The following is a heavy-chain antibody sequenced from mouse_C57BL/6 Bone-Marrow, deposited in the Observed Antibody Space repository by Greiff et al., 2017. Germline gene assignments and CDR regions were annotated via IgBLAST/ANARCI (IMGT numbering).Heavy chain of an antibody. D-gene: IGHD1-1*01. V-gene: IGHV1-55*01. CDR2: IYPGSGST. CDR3: ARGDYGRAWLAY. CDR1: GYTFTSYW. Sequence: QVQLQQPGAELVKPGASVKMSCKASGYTFTSYWITWVKQRPGQGLEWIGDIYPGSGSTTYNEKFKSKATLTVDTSSSTAYMQLSSLTSEDSAVYYCARGDYGRAWLAYWGQGTLVTVSA. J-gene: IGHJ3*01.